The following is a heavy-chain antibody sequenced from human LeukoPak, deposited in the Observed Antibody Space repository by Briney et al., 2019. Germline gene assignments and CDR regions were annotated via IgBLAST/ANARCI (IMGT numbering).Heavy chain of an antibody. Sequence: GGSLRLSCAASGFTFSSYAMSWVRQAPGKGLEWVSAISGSGGSTYHADSVKGRFTISRDNSKNTLYLQMNSLRAEDTAVYYCAKDPRDYYDSSGYYWGQGTLVTVSS. D-gene: IGHD3-22*01. CDR3: AKDPRDYYDSSGYY. CDR1: GFTFSSYA. CDR2: ISGSGGST. J-gene: IGHJ4*02. V-gene: IGHV3-23*01.